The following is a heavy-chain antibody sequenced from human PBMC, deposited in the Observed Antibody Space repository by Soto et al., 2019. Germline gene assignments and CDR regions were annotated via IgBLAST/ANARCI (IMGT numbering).Heavy chain of an antibody. CDR1: GGSISSGGYY. CDR3: ARSVDP. Sequence: TLSLTCTVSGGSISSGGYYWSWIRQHPGKGQEWIEYIYYSGTTYYNQYLKSRVTISVDTSKNQYYLKQRSLTAADTAVYYCARSVDPWGQGTLVTVSS. J-gene: IGHJ5*02. CDR2: IYYSGTT. V-gene: IGHV4-31*03.